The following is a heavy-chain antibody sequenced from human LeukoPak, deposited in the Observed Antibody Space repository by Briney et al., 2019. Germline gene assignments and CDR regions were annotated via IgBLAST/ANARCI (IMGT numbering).Heavy chain of an antibody. Sequence: ASVKVSCKASGYTFTSYGISWVRQAPGQGLEWMGWISAYNGNTNYAQKLQGRVTMTTDTSTSTAYMELRSLRSDDTAVYYCARDVPSGWYYRSIFDYWGQGTLVTVSS. CDR3: ARDVPSGWYYRSIFDY. D-gene: IGHD6-19*01. V-gene: IGHV1-18*01. CDR2: ISAYNGNT. J-gene: IGHJ4*02. CDR1: GYTFTSYG.